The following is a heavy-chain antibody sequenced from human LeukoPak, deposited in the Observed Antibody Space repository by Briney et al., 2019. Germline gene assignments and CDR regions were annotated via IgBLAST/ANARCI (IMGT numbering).Heavy chain of an antibody. J-gene: IGHJ3*02. V-gene: IGHV1-8*02. CDR3: AREYCSSTSCPAAFDI. Sequence: ASVKVSCKASGYTFTTYDINWVRQATGQGLEWMGWMNPNSGYTGYAQKFQGRVTMTTDTSTSTAYMELRSLRSDDTAVYYCAREYCSSTSCPAAFDIWGQGTMVTVSS. D-gene: IGHD2-2*01. CDR1: GYTFTTYD. CDR2: MNPNSGYT.